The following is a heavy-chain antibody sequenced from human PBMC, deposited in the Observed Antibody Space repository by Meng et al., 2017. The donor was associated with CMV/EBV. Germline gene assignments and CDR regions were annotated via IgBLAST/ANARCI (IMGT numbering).Heavy chain of an antibody. Sequence: GESLKISCAASGFTFSSYSMNWVRQAPGKGLEWVSYISSSSSTIYYADSVKGRFTISRDNAKNSLYLQMNSLRAEDTAVYYCARGDEGFDYWGQGTLVTVSS. J-gene: IGHJ4*02. V-gene: IGHV3-48*04. CDR3: ARGDEGFDY. CDR2: ISSSSSTI. CDR1: GFTFSSYS.